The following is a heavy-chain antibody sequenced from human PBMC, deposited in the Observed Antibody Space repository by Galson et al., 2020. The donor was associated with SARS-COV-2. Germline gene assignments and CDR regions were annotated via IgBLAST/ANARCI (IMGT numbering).Heavy chain of an antibody. CDR1: GYIFNTYD. CDR3: AMKGIYASATFFDY. V-gene: IGHV1-18*04. J-gene: IGHJ4*02. D-gene: IGHD3-16*01. CDR2: ITAHNGKT. Sequence: SVKVSCKASGYIFNTYDISWVRQAPGQGLEWMGSITAHNGKTKYAQKLQGRLTMSTDTPTSTVYMEVRSLRSDDTAVYYCAMKGIYASATFFDYWGQGTLVNVSS.